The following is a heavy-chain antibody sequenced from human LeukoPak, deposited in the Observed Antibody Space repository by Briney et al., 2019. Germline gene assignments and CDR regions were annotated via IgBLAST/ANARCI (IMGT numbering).Heavy chain of an antibody. CDR2: ISDDGSSK. J-gene: IGHJ4*02. CDR1: GFTFSNYP. Sequence: GGSLRLSCAASGFTFSNYPMHGVRQAPGKGLEGVALISDDGSSKFYSDSVKGRFTISRDNSKNTLYLQMNSLRPEDTAVYYCARSPLSYLFDYWGQGTLVTVSS. V-gene: IGHV3-30-3*01. CDR3: ARSPLSYLFDY.